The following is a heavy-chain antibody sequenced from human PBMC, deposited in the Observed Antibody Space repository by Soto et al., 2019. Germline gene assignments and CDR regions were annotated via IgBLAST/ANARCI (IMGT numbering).Heavy chain of an antibody. D-gene: IGHD3-16*01. CDR1: GFTFNNFA. V-gene: IGHV3-23*01. CDR2: VSSGGDNT. Sequence: PGGSLRLSCAASGFTFNNFAMTWVRQAPGKGLEWVSSVSSGGDNTWYADSVKGRFTISRDNSRNTVYLQMNSLRADDTAVYYCAKDRLAGGFDYWGQGTLVTVSS. CDR3: AKDRLAGGFDY. J-gene: IGHJ4*02.